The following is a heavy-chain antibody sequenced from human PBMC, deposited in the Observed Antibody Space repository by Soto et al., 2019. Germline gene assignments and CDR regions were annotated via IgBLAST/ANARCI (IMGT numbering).Heavy chain of an antibody. CDR2: IYYSGDT. J-gene: IGHJ3*02. D-gene: IGHD6-6*01. Sequence: SETLFLTCTISGGSITSGAYYSSWIRQHPGEALEWIGYIYYSGDTYYNPSLKSRVMISVDTSKNQFSLRLSSVTAADTAVYYCARVGISSSDAFDIWGHGTMVTVSS. V-gene: IGHV4-31*03. CDR1: GGSITSGAYY. CDR3: ARVGISSSDAFDI.